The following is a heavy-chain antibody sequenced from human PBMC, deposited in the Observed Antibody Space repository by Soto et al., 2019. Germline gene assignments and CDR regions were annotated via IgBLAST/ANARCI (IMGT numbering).Heavy chain of an antibody. D-gene: IGHD6-19*01. Sequence: SQTLSLTCAVSGDSVPSNTAAWNWIRSSPSRGLEWVGRPYYRSNWRHDYAVSVKSRITVNPDTSKNHFSLQLNSVTPDDTAVYYCARGVAGSGFDSWGQGALVTVSS. V-gene: IGHV6-1*01. CDR1: GDSVPSNTAA. J-gene: IGHJ4*02. CDR2: PYYRSNWRH. CDR3: ARGVAGSGFDS.